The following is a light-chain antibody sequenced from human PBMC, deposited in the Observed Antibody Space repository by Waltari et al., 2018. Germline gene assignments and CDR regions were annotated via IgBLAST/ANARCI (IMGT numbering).Light chain of an antibody. CDR3: QQYRSSSWT. CDR2: GAS. CDR1: QSVSSSY. V-gene: IGKV3-20*01. J-gene: IGKJ1*01. Sequence: DIVLTQSPGTLSLSPGERATLPCRASQSVSSSYLAWYQQKPGQAPRLLIYGASNRATGIPDRFSGSGSGTDFTLTIRGLEPEDFAVYYCQQYRSSSWTFGQGTKVEIK.